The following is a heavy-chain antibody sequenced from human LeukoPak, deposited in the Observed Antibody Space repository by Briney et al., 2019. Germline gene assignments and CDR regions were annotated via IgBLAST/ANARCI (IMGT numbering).Heavy chain of an antibody. CDR1: GYTFTGYY. J-gene: IGHJ4*02. CDR2: INPNSGGT. V-gene: IGHV1-2*04. Sequence: ASVKVSCKASGYTFTGYYMHWVRQAHGQGLEWMGWINPNSGGTNYAQKFQGWVTMTRDTSISTAYMELSTLRSDDTAVYYCARSSGWYSDDYFDYWGQGTLVTASS. CDR3: ARSSGWYSDDYFDY. D-gene: IGHD6-19*01.